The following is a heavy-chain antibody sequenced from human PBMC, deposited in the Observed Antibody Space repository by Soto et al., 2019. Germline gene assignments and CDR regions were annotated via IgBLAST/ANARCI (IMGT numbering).Heavy chain of an antibody. D-gene: IGHD3-10*01. V-gene: IGHV4-59*01. J-gene: IGHJ4*02. CDR3: ARVGYYGSDTYYFDY. CDR2: IYYSGST. Sequence: SETLSLTCTVSGGSISSYYWSWIRQPPGKGLEWIGYIYYSGSTNYNPSLKSRVTISVDTSKNQFSLKLSSVTAADTAVYYCARVGYYGSDTYYFDYWGQGTLGTVSS. CDR1: GGSISSYY.